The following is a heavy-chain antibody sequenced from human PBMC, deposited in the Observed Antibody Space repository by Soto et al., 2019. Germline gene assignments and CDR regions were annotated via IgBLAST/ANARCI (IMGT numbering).Heavy chain of an antibody. J-gene: IGHJ5*02. D-gene: IGHD6-19*01. CDR3: ARDPAGSSGWYDFWFDP. V-gene: IGHV3-33*01. CDR1: GFTFSSYG. CDR2: IWYDGSNK. Sequence: GGSLRLSCAASGFTFSSYGMHWVRQAPGKGLEWVAVIWYDGSNKYYADSVKGRFTISRDNSKNTLYLQMNSLRAEDTAVYYCARDPAGSSGWYDFWFDPWGQGTLVTVSS.